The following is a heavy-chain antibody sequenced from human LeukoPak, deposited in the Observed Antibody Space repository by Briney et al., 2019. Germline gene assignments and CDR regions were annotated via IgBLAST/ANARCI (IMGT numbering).Heavy chain of an antibody. CDR2: IYYSGST. CDR3: ARHISGSWYLGYFDY. CDR1: GGSISSYY. J-gene: IGHJ4*02. V-gene: IGHV4-59*08. D-gene: IGHD6-13*01. Sequence: SETLSFTCSVSGGSISSYYWSWMRQPPGKGLEWIGYIYYSGSTNYNSSLKSRVSISVDTSKNQFSLKLSSVTAADTAVYYCARHISGSWYLGYFDYWGQGILVTVSS.